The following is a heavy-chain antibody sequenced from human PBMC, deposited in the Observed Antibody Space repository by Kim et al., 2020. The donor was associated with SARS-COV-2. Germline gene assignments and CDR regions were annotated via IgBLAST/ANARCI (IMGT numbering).Heavy chain of an antibody. CDR1: GFTFSNYD. V-gene: IGHV3-13*01. Sequence: GGSLRLSCEAAGFTFSNYDMHWVRQPTGKGLEWVSCIGTAGDTYYEGSVKGRFTISRENVKNSLYLQMNSLRAGDTAVYYCARLFKEYSGYPFYFDYWG. CDR3: ARLFKEYSGYPFYFDY. J-gene: IGHJ4*01. D-gene: IGHD5-12*01. CDR2: IGTAGDT.